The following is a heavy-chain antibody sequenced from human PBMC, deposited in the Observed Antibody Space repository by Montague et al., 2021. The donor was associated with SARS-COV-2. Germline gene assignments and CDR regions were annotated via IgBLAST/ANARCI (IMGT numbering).Heavy chain of an antibody. CDR1: GFTFSSYS. J-gene: IGHJ4*02. Sequence: SLRLSCAAFGFTFSSYSMNWVRQAPGKGLEWVSSISSSSYIYYADSVKGRFTISRDNAKNSLYLQMNSLRAEDTAVYYCARDPYYDILTGYYKDWGQGTLVTVSS. CDR2: ISSSSYI. V-gene: IGHV3-21*01. D-gene: IGHD3-9*01. CDR3: ARDPYYDILTGYYKD.